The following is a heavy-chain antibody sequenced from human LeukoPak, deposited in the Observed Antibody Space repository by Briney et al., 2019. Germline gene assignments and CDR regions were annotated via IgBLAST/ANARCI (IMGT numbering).Heavy chain of an antibody. V-gene: IGHV4-59*01. CDR3: ARARVGATSDDALDI. Sequence: SETLSPTCTVSGGSMSTYYWSWIQQPPGKGLEWIGYIHYSGSTSYNPSLRSRVTISGDMSKNQFSLKLSSVIAADTAVYYCARARVGATSDDALDIWGQGTMVTVSS. J-gene: IGHJ3*02. D-gene: IGHD1-26*01. CDR1: GGSMSTYY. CDR2: IHYSGST.